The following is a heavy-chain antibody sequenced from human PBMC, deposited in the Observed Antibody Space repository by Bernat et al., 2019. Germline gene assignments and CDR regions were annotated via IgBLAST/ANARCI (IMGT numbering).Heavy chain of an antibody. CDR1: GLTFSSYA. V-gene: IGHV3-23*01. J-gene: IGHJ4*02. D-gene: IGHD2-2*01. Sequence: EVQLLESGGGLVQPGGSLRLSCAASGLTFSSYAMTWVRQAPGKGLEWVSSISGSGGGTYYADSVKGRFTISRDNSKNTLYLQMNSLRAEDTAVYFCAKDRSGVPAAINYWGQGSLVTVSS. CDR2: ISGSGGGT. CDR3: AKDRSGVPAAINY.